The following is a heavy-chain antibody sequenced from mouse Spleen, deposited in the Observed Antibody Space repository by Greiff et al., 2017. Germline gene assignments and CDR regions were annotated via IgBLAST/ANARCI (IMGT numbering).Heavy chain of an antibody. V-gene: IGHV5-16*01. CDR1: GFTFSDYY. J-gene: IGHJ2*01. Sequence: EVKLMESEGGLVQPGSSMKLSCTASGFTFSDYYMAWVRQVPEKGLEWVANINYDGSSTYYLDSLKSRFIISRDNAKNILYLQMSSLKSEDTATYYCARGGDLFDYWGQGTTLTVSS. CDR2: INYDGSST. D-gene: IGHD3-3*01. CDR3: ARGGDLFDY.